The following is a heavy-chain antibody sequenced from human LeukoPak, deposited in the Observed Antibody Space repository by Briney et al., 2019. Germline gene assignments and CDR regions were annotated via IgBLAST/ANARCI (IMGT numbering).Heavy chain of an antibody. Sequence: PSETLSLTCTVSGYSISSGYYWAWIRQPPGKGLEWIGTIYHSGSTYSNPSLKSRVTISVDTSKNQFSLGLSSVTAADTAVYYCARETGTYSAFDYWGQGTLVTVSS. CDR2: IYHSGST. J-gene: IGHJ4*02. CDR1: GYSISSGYY. V-gene: IGHV4-38-2*02. D-gene: IGHD1-26*01. CDR3: ARETGTYSAFDY.